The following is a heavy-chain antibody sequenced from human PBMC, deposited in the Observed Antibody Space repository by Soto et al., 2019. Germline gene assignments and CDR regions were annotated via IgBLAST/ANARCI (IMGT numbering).Heavy chain of an antibody. D-gene: IGHD4-4*01. CDR2: IYYSGST. Sequence: QVQLQESGPGLVKPSQTLSLTCTVSGGSISSGGYYWSWIRQHPGKVLEWIGYIYYSGSTYYNPSLTSRVTISVDTSKNQFSLKLSSVTAADTAVYYCASERDGYSYWYFDLWGRGTLVTVSS. J-gene: IGHJ2*01. CDR3: ASERDGYSYWYFDL. CDR1: GGSISSGGYY. V-gene: IGHV4-31*03.